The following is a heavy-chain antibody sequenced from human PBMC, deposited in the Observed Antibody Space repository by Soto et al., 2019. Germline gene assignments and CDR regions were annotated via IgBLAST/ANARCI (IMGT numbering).Heavy chain of an antibody. Sequence: SETLSLTCAVYGGSFSGYYWSWIRQPPGKGLEWIGEINHSGSTNYNPSLKSRVTISVDTSKNQFSLKLSSVTAADTAVYYCARSRYYDILTGYPRNYYYMDVWGKGTTVTVSS. J-gene: IGHJ6*03. D-gene: IGHD3-9*01. CDR3: ARSRYYDILTGYPRNYYYMDV. CDR1: GGSFSGYY. CDR2: INHSGST. V-gene: IGHV4-34*01.